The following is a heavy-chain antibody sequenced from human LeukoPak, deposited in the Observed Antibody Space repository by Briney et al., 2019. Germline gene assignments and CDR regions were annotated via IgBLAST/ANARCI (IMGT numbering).Heavy chain of an antibody. V-gene: IGHV4-59*01. CDR1: GGSISSYY. CDR2: IYYSGST. J-gene: IGHJ5*02. Sequence: PSETLSLTCTGSGGSISSYYWRWIPQPPGNGLEWIGYIYYSGSTNYNPSLNSRVTISVDTSKNQFSLKLSSVTAADTAVYYCARGDTAMATGYWFDPWGQGTLVTVSS. D-gene: IGHD5-18*01. CDR3: ARGDTAMATGYWFDP.